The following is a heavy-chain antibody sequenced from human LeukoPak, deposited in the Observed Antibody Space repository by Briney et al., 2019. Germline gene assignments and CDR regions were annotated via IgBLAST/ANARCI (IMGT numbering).Heavy chain of an antibody. J-gene: IGHJ4*02. CDR3: AKEGSVCTNGICRYFDY. Sequence: PGRSLRLSCAVSGFTFGGSAMHWVRQAPGKGLEWVSGISWDSGSPDYADCVKGRFTISRDNAKNSLYLQMDSLRAEDTAFYYCAKEGSVCTNGICRYFDYWGQGTLVTVSS. CDR1: GFTFGGSA. V-gene: IGHV3-9*01. D-gene: IGHD2-8*01. CDR2: ISWDSGSP.